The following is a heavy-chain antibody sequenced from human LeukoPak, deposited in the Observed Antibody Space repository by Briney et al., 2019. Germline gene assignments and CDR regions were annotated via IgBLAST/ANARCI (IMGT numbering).Heavy chain of an antibody. CDR3: ARLFTVTTGGYYFDY. J-gene: IGHJ4*02. D-gene: IGHD4-17*01. V-gene: IGHV4-38-2*01. CDR1: GYSISSGYY. Sequence: SETLSLTCAVSGYSISSGYYWGWIRQPPGKGLEWLGSIYHSGSTYYNPSLKSRVTISVDTSKNQFSLKPSSVTAADTAVYYCARLFTVTTGGYYFDYWGQGTLVTVSS. CDR2: IYHSGST.